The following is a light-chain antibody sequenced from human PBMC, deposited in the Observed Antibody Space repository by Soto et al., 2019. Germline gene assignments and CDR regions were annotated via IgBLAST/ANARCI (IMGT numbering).Light chain of an antibody. CDR2: AAS. J-gene: IGKJ1*01. CDR3: QQSYSTPDT. Sequence: DIQMTQSPSSLSASVGDRVTITCRASQSISSYLNWYQQKPGKAPKLLIYAASSLQSGVPSRFSGSGSGTDFTLTISSPQPEDFATYYCQQSYSTPDTFGQGTKV. V-gene: IGKV1-39*01. CDR1: QSISSY.